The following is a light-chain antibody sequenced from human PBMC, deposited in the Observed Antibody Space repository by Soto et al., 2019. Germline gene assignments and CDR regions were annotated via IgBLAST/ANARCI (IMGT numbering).Light chain of an antibody. CDR3: QQYGSSTET. CDR2: AAS. CDR1: QSISSY. V-gene: IGKV1-39*02. J-gene: IGKJ1*01. Sequence: DIQMTQSPSFLSASVGDRVTITCRASQSISSYLNWYQQKPGKAPKLLIYAASSLQSGVPSRFSGSGSGTDFTLTISSLQPEDFATYYCQQYGSSTETFGQGTKVEIK.